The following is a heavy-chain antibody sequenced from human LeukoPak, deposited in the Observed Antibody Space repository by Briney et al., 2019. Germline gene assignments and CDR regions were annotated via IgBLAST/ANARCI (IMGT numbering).Heavy chain of an antibody. V-gene: IGHV4-38-2*01. CDR3: ARHLSGYCSGGSCYSGTPVNFDY. D-gene: IGHD2-15*01. CDR2: IYHSGST. Sequence: SETLSLTCAVSGYSISSGYYWGWIRQPPGKGLEWIGSIYHSGSTYYNPSLKSRVTISVDTSKNQFSLELSSVTAADTAVYYCARHLSGYCSGGSCYSGTPVNFDYWGQGTLVTVSS. CDR1: GYSISSGYY. J-gene: IGHJ4*02.